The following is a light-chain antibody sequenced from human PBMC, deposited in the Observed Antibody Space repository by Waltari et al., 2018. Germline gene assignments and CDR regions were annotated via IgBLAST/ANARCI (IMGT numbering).Light chain of an antibody. Sequence: QSVLKQPPSVSGAPGQRVTSSCTWRIPNIGAAYDVHVFRRLPGTPPKLLIYGNSNRPSGVPDRFSGSKSGTSASLAITGLQAEDEADYYCQSYDSSLSGYVFGTGTKVTVL. CDR2: GNS. CDR1: IPNIGAAYD. J-gene: IGLJ1*01. CDR3: QSYDSSLSGYV. V-gene: IGLV1-40*01.